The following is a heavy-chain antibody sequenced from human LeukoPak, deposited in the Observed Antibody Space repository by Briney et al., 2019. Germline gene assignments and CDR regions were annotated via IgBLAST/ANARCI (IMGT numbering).Heavy chain of an antibody. V-gene: IGHV1-2*04. J-gene: IGHJ4*02. D-gene: IGHD2-2*01. Sequence: ASVKVSCKASGYSFPDYYMHWVRQALGQGLEWMGWINPNSGDTKYAQKFQGWVTMTRDTSTTTVYMELSGLNSDDTAVYFCARRTIPVALGWYFDYWGQGALVTVSS. CDR1: GYSFPDYY. CDR2: INPNSGDT. CDR3: ARRTIPVALGWYFDY.